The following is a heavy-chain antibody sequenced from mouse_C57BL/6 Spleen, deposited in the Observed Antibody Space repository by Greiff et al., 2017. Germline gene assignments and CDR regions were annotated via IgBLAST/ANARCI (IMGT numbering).Heavy chain of an antibody. CDR2: IDPSDSET. J-gene: IGHJ2*01. Sequence: QVQLKQPGAELVRPGSSVKLSCKASGYTFTSYWMHWVKQRPIQGLEWIGNIDPSDSETHYNQKFKDKATLTVDKSSSTAYMPLSSLTSEDSAVYYCARGYGSSYGFDYWGQGTTLTVSS. V-gene: IGHV1-52*01. D-gene: IGHD1-1*01. CDR1: GYTFTSYW. CDR3: ARGYGSSYGFDY.